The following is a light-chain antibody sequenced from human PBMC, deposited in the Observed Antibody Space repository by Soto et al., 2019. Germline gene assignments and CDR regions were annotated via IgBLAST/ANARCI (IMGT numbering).Light chain of an antibody. J-gene: IGLJ2*01. V-gene: IGLV2-14*01. CDR3: FSYTRSTTLV. CDR2: AVS. CDR1: ISDIGDYRY. Sequence: QSALTQPASVSGSPGQSITISCTGTISDIGDYRYVSWYQQHPGKAPKLIIYAVSDRPAGVSNRFSGSKSGNTASLTISGLQAEDEADYYCFSYTRSTTLVFGGGTKLTVL.